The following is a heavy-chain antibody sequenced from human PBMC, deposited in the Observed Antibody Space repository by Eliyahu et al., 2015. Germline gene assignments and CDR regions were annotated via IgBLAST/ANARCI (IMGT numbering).Heavy chain of an antibody. CDR3: ARSDSTTWDLGY. D-gene: IGHD6-13*01. J-gene: IGHJ4*02. V-gene: IGHV1-2*02. CDR2: INPNSGVT. Sequence: QVQLVQSGAEEKKPGASVKVSCKTSGYTFTDYYMHWVRQAPGQGLEWMGWINPNSGVTNYAQKFQVRITMTRDTSISTAYMELSKLRSDDTASYYCARSDSTTWDLGYWGQGTLVIVSS. CDR1: GYTFTDYY.